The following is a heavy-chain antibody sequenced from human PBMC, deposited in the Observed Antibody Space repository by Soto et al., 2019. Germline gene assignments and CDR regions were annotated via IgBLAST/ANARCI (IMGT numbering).Heavy chain of an antibody. D-gene: IGHD2-21*02. CDR1: GYTFTSYA. Sequence: ASVKVSGKASGYTFTSYAMHWVRQAPGQRLEWMGWINAGNGNTKYSQKFQGRVTITRDTSASTAYMELSSLRSEDTAVYYCAADRTYCGGDCYVDWGQGTLVTVSS. CDR2: INAGNGNT. CDR3: AADRTYCGGDCYVD. V-gene: IGHV1-3*01. J-gene: IGHJ4*02.